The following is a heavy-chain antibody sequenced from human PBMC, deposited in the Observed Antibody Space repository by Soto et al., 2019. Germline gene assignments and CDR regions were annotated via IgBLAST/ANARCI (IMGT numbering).Heavy chain of an antibody. J-gene: IGHJ6*02. CDR2: INPSGGST. CDR1: GYTFTSYY. Sequence: ASVKVSCKASGYTFTSYYMHWVRQAPGQGLEWMGIINPSGGSTSYAQKFQGRVTMTRDTSTSTVYMELSSLRSEDTAVYYCAREDNIVVVTDYYYYGMDVCGQGTTVTVSS. V-gene: IGHV1-46*01. CDR3: AREDNIVVVTDYYYYGMDV. D-gene: IGHD2-21*02.